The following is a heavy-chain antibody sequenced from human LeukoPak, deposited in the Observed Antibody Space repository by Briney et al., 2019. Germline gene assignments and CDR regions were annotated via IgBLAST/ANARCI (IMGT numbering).Heavy chain of an antibody. Sequence: SETLSLTCTVSGGSISSGGYYWSWIRQHPGKGLEWIGFFYYSGSTYYNPSLKSRVTISVDTSKNQFSLKLSSVTAADTAVYYCARADSFGYYYTYWGQGTLVTVSS. J-gene: IGHJ4*02. CDR1: GGSISSGGYY. D-gene: IGHD3-22*01. CDR2: FYYSGST. CDR3: ARADSFGYYYTY. V-gene: IGHV4-30-4*08.